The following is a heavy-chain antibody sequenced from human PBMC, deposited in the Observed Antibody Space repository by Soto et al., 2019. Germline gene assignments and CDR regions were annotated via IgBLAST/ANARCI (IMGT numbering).Heavy chain of an antibody. J-gene: IGHJ4*02. CDR1: GFTFSSYG. CDR3: ARETPSDGSGSYSLNPFDY. D-gene: IGHD3-10*01. CDR2: IWYDGSNK. Sequence: QVQLVESGGGVVQPGRSLRLSCAASGFTFSSYGMHWVRQAPGKGLEWVAVIWYDGSNKYYADSVKGRFTISRDNSKNTLYLQMTSLRAEDTAVYYCARETPSDGSGSYSLNPFDYWGQGTLVTVSS. V-gene: IGHV3-33*01.